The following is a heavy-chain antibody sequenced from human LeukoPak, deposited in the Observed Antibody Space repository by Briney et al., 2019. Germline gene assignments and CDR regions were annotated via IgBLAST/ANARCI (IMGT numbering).Heavy chain of an antibody. CDR2: IYSDNT. D-gene: IGHD2-8*01. CDR3: AKNGPDAFDI. CDR1: GFTVSSNS. V-gene: IGHV3-53*01. J-gene: IGHJ3*02. Sequence: GGSLRLSCTVSGFTVSSNSMSWVRQAPGKGLEWVSFIYSDNTHYSDSVKGRFTISRDNSKNTLYLQMNSLRAEDTAVYYCAKNGPDAFDIWGQGTMVTVSS.